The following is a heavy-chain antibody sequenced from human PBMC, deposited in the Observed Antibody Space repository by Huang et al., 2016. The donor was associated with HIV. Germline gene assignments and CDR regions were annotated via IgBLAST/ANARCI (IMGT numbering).Heavy chain of an antibody. CDR3: AAKIGSDGYFISRGPRSNYYSLDV. CDR1: GKTFSGSA. D-gene: IGHD3-10*01. CDR2: IVPRYGKP. Sequence: QLQLVQSGAQVKKPGSSVNVSCKASGKTFSGSAISWVRQAPGQRLEWRGGIVPRYGKPQYAKNFQGRVTITADESMTTAYMELTSLTSKDTAVYFCAAKIGSDGYFISRGPRSNYYSLDVWGQGTTVGVSS. J-gene: IGHJ6*02. V-gene: IGHV1-69*13.